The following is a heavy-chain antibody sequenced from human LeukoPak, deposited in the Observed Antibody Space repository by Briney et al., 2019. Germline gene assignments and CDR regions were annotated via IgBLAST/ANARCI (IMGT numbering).Heavy chain of an antibody. V-gene: IGHV1-8*01. Sequence: ASVKVSCKASGYTFTSYDINWVRPATGQGLEWMGWMNPNSGNTGYAQKFQGRVTMTRNTSISTAYMELSRLRSEDTAVYYCARGIFLGGGGDCWGQGTLVTVSS. CDR3: ARGIFLGGGGDC. CDR1: GYTFTSYD. D-gene: IGHD2-15*01. J-gene: IGHJ4*02. CDR2: MNPNSGNT.